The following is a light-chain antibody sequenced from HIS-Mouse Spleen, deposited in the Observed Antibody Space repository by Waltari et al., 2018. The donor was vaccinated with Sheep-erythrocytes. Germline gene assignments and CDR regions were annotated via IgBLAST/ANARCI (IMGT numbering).Light chain of an antibody. CDR2: DVS. CDR3: CSYAGSYTYV. V-gene: IGLV2-11*01. Sequence: QSALTQPRSVSGSPGQSVTISCTATSSYVGCSNYVAWYQQHPGKAPKLMIYDVSKRPSGVPDRFSGSKSGNTASLTISGLQAEDEADYYCCSYAGSYTYVFGTGTKVTVL. CDR1: SSYVGCSNY. J-gene: IGLJ1*01.